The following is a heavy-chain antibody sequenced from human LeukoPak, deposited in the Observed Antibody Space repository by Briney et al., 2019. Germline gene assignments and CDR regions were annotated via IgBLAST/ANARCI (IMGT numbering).Heavy chain of an antibody. CDR2: IYYSGST. D-gene: IGHD6-19*01. CDR3: ARGIEGAVAQFDY. Sequence: SETLSLTCTVSGGSISSYYWSWIRPPPGKGLEWIGYIYYSGSTNYNPSLKSRVTISVDTSKNQFSLKLSSVTAADTAVYYCARGIEGAVAQFDYWGQGTLVTVSS. CDR1: GGSISSYY. V-gene: IGHV4-59*01. J-gene: IGHJ4*02.